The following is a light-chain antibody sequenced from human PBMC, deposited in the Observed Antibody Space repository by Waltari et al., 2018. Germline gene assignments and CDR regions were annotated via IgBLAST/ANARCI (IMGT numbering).Light chain of an antibody. CDR1: DLGDYY. V-gene: IGLV3-1*01. Sequence: SYELVQPPSLSVFPGQTASITCSGHDLGDYYVSWYQQRSGRPPVLLIYQDAKRPSGIPERFSGSNSGNTATLTISGTQPIDDSDYYCQAWDNTAVVFGGGTRLTVL. J-gene: IGLJ2*01. CDR2: QDA. CDR3: QAWDNTAVV.